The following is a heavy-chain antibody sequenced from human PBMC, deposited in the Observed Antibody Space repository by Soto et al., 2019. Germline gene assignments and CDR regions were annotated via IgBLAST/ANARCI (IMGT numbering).Heavy chain of an antibody. D-gene: IGHD3-10*01. J-gene: IGHJ6*02. CDR2: IDTSGTT. CDR3: ARGPRGYVYYHGMDV. Sequence: PSETLSLTCTVSGGSISSYYVRWIRQSAGKGLEWIGRIDTSGTTNYNPSLKSRVTMSVDASKNHFSLNLSSVTAADTAVYYCARGPRGYVYYHGMDVWGQGTTVTVSS. V-gene: IGHV4-4*07. CDR1: GGSISSYY.